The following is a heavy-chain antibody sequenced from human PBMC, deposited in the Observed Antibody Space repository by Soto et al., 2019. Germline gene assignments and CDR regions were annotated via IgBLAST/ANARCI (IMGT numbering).Heavy chain of an antibody. J-gene: IGHJ5*02. CDR3: ATHRQLWFGEFGWFDP. Sequence: QVQLVQSGAEVKKPGASVKVSCKVSGYTLTELSMHWVRQAPGKGLEWMGGFDPEDGETIYAQKFQGRVTMTENTSTYTAYMELSSLRSEDTAVYYGATHRQLWFGEFGWFDPWGQGTLVTVSS. CDR1: GYTLTELS. V-gene: IGHV1-24*01. CDR2: FDPEDGET. D-gene: IGHD3-10*01.